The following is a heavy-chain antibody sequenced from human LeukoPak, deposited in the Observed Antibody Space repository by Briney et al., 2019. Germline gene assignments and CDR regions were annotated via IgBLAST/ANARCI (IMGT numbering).Heavy chain of an antibody. V-gene: IGHV6-1*01. CDR1: GDSVSRALAG. J-gene: IGHJ2*01. Sequence: SQTLSLTCALSGDSVSRALAGWSWIRQSPSRGLEWLGRTYYASKWSYDYAVSVKSRISINPDTSQNQFSLHLNSVTPEDTAVYYCVRQASLSFGWYFDLWGRGTLVTVSS. CDR3: VRQASLSFGWYFDL. CDR2: TYYASKWSY. D-gene: IGHD3-10*01.